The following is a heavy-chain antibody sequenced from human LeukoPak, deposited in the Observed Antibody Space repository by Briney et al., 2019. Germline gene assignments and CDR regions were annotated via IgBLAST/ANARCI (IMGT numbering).Heavy chain of an antibody. Sequence: GGSLRLSCAAFGFTVSSNYMSWVRQAPGKGLEWVSVIYSGGSTYYADSVKGRFTISGANSKNTLYLQMNSLRAEDTAIYYCARTYYNSSGYYIDYWGQGTLVTVSS. D-gene: IGHD3-22*01. CDR2: IYSGGST. V-gene: IGHV3-53*01. CDR1: GFTVSSNY. CDR3: ARTYYNSSGYYIDY. J-gene: IGHJ4*02.